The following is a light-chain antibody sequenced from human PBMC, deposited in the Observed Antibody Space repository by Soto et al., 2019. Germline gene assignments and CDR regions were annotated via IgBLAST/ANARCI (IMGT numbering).Light chain of an antibody. Sequence: QSVLTQPASVSGSPGQSITISCTGTSSDVGGYNYVSWYHQHPGKAPKLMIYDVSNRPSGVSNRFSGSKSGNMASLTISGLQAEDEADYYCSSYTSSSTLVFGTGTKVTVL. CDR2: DVS. J-gene: IGLJ1*01. CDR1: SSDVGGYNY. CDR3: SSYTSSSTLV. V-gene: IGLV2-14*01.